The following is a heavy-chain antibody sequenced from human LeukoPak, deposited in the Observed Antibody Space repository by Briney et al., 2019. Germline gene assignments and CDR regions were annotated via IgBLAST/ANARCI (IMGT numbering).Heavy chain of an antibody. J-gene: IGHJ2*01. CDR3: AKDPSTFLTTGWYFDL. CDR2: ISSSGSTI. D-gene: IGHD4-17*01. CDR1: GLTFSSYE. Sequence: PGGSLRLSCAASGLTFSSYEMNWVRQAPGKGLEWISYISSSGSTIYYADSVKGRFTISRDNSRSTFYLHMSSLRAVDTAIYYCAKDPSTFLTTGWYFDLWGRGTLVTVSS. V-gene: IGHV3-48*03.